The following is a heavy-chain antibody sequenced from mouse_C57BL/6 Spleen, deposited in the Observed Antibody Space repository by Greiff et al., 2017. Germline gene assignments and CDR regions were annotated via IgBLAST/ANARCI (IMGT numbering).Heavy chain of an antibody. CDR2: ILPGSGST. D-gene: IGHD3-3*01. V-gene: IGHV1-9*01. J-gene: IGHJ3*01. Sequence: QVQLQQSGAELMKPGASVKLSCKATGYTFTGYWIEWVKQRPGHGLEWIGEILPGSGSTKYNEKFKGKATFTADPSSNTAYLQLSSLAAEDAAIYYCARGAGRGFAYWGQGTLVTVSA. CDR3: ARGAGRGFAY. CDR1: GYTFTGYW.